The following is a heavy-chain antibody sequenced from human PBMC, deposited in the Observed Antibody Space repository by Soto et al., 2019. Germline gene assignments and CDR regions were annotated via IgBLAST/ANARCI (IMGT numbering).Heavy chain of an antibody. CDR1: GFTFSDHY. D-gene: IGHD3-3*02. CDR2: VRNKANSYTT. Sequence: PGGSLRLSCAASGFTFSDHYMDWVRQAPGKGLEWIGRVRNKANSYTTEYAASVRGRFTVSRDDSKNSLYLQMNSLKTEDTAMYYGVRNLASGCTYYFDYWGQGTLVTGSS. J-gene: IGHJ4*02. V-gene: IGHV3-72*01. CDR3: VRNLASGCTYYFDY.